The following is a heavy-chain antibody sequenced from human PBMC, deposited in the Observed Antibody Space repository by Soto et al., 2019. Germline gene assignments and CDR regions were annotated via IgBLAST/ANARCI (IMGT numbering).Heavy chain of an antibody. V-gene: IGHV4-59*12. CDR1: GGSISSYY. CDR2: IYYSGST. CDR3: ARGPTVTYYYYGMDV. J-gene: IGHJ6*02. Sequence: NPSETLSLTCTVSGGSISSYYWSWIRQPPGKGLEWIGYIYYSGSTNYNPSLRSRVTISVDTSKSQFSLKLSSVTAADTAVYYCARGPTVTYYYYGMDVWGQGTTVTVSS. D-gene: IGHD4-4*01.